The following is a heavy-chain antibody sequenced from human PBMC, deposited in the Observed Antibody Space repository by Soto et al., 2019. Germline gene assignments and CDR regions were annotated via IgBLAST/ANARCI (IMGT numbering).Heavy chain of an antibody. Sequence: QVQLQESGPGLVKPSETLSLTCTVSGGSISSYYWSWIRQPPGKGLEWIGYIYYSGSTNYNPSLKSRVTISVDTSKNHFSLNLTSVTAADTAVYYCARHFYCSSTHCYDRYFDYWGQGTLVTVSS. V-gene: IGHV4-59*08. CDR3: ARHFYCSSTHCYDRYFDY. CDR2: IYYSGST. CDR1: GGSISSYY. J-gene: IGHJ4*02. D-gene: IGHD2-2*01.